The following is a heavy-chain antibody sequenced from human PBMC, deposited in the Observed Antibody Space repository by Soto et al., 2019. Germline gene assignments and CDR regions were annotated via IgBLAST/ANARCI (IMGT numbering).Heavy chain of an antibody. D-gene: IGHD4-17*01. CDR1: GGSISSYY. CDR2: IYYSGST. Sequence: SETLSLTCTVSGGSISSYYWSWIRQPPGKGLEWIGYIYYSGSTNYNPSLKSRVTIPVDTSKNQFSLKLSSVTAADTAVYYCARADYGGWFDPWGQGTLVTVSS. CDR3: ARADYGGWFDP. J-gene: IGHJ5*02. V-gene: IGHV4-59*01.